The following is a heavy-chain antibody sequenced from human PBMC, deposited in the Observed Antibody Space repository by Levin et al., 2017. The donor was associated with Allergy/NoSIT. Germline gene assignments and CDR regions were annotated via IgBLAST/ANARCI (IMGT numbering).Heavy chain of an antibody. CDR1: GFTFTDYY. J-gene: IGHJ4*02. Sequence: GASVKVSCKASGFTFTDYYIHWVRQAPGQGLEWMGWINPNSGDTNYAQKFQGRVTMTRDTSISTAYMELSRLRSDDTAVYYCARDLSEGWLQSLWGQGTLVTVSS. CDR2: INPNSGDT. D-gene: IGHD5-24*01. CDR3: ARDLSEGWLQSL. V-gene: IGHV1-2*02.